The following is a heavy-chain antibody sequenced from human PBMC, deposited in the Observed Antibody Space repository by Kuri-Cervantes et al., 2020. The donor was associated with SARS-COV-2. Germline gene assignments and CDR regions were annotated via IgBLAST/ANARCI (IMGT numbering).Heavy chain of an antibody. V-gene: IGHV3-20*04. J-gene: IGHJ5*02. CDR3: ARDGLTVGLLWFGELFQGGWFDP. CDR2: INWNGGST. Sequence: GSLRLSCAASGFTFDDYGMSWVRQAPGKGLEWVSGINWNGGSTGYADSVKGRFIISRDNSRNFLYQQMNSLRPEDMAVYYCARDGLTVGLLWFGELFQGGWFDPWGQGTLVTVSS. CDR1: GFTFDDYG. D-gene: IGHD3-10*01.